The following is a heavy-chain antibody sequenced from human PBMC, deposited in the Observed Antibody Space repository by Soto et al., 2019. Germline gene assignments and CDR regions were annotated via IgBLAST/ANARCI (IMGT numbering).Heavy chain of an antibody. CDR1: GGSISSSSYY. V-gene: IGHV4-39*01. CDR3: ARRDYDILTGYRWFDP. CDR2: IYYSGST. J-gene: IGHJ5*02. D-gene: IGHD3-9*01. Sequence: SETLSLTCTVSGGSISSSSYYWGWIRQPPGKGLEWIGSIYYSGSTYYNPSLKSRVTISVDTSKNQFSLELSSVTAADTAVYYCARRDYDILTGYRWFDPWGQGTLVTVSS.